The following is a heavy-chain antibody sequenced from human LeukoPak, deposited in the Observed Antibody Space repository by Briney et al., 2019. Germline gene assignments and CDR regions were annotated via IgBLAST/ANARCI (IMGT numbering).Heavy chain of an antibody. CDR1: GFTFDDYA. Sequence: GGSLRLSCAASGFTFDDYAMHWVRQAPGKGLEWVSLIGWDGSSIYYADSVKGRFTISRDNSKNFLYLQMKSLRVEDTALYYCAKARPKSYHYYNMDVWGKGTTVTVSS. V-gene: IGHV3-43D*03. CDR2: IGWDGSSI. J-gene: IGHJ6*03. CDR3: AKARPKSYHYYNMDV. D-gene: IGHD6-6*01.